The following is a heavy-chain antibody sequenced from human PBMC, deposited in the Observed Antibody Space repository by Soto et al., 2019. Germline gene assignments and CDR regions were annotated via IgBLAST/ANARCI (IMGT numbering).Heavy chain of an antibody. V-gene: IGHV1-69*01. Sequence: QVQLVQSGAEVKKPGSSVKVSCKASGGTFSSYAISWVRQAPGQGLEWMGGIIPIFGTANYAQKFRGRVTITADESTSTAYMELSSLRSEDTAVYYCARGTIYGGNQSYYYYGMDVWGQGTTVTVSS. CDR2: IIPIFGTA. CDR3: ARGTIYGGNQSYYYYGMDV. CDR1: GGTFSSYA. D-gene: IGHD4-17*01. J-gene: IGHJ6*02.